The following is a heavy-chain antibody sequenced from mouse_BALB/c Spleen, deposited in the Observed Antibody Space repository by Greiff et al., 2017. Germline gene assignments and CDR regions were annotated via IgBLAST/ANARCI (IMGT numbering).Heavy chain of an antibody. Sequence: EVKVVESGGGLVQPGGSLRLSCATSGFTFSDFYMEWVRQPPGKRLEWIAASRNKANDYTTEYSASVKGRFIVSRDTSQSILYLQMNALRAEDTAIYYCARDANWEGFDYWGQGTTLTVSS. CDR3: ARDANWEGFDY. CDR2: SRNKANDYTT. J-gene: IGHJ2*01. V-gene: IGHV7-1*02. CDR1: GFTFSDFY. D-gene: IGHD4-1*01.